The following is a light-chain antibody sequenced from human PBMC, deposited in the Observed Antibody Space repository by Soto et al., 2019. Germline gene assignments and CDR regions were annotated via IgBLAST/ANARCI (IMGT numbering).Light chain of an antibody. CDR3: QQSYTSPWT. Sequence: DIQVTQSPSSLSASVGDRVTITCRTSQTIRSSVSWYQQTPGKAPKVLIYAASNLQGGVPSRFSGSGSGTDFALTISSLQPEDFATYYCQQSYTSPWTFGQGTKVEIK. J-gene: IGKJ1*01. CDR2: AAS. CDR1: QTIRSS. V-gene: IGKV1-39*01.